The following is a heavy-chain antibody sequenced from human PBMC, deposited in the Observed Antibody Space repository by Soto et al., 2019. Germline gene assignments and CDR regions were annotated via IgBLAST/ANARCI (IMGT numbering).Heavy chain of an antibody. V-gene: IGHV1-69*13. Sequence: SVKVSCKASGGTFISYAISWVRQAPGQGLEWMGGIIPIFGTANYAQKFQGRVTITADESTSTAYMELSSLRSEDTAVYYCARGIRRITIFGVVIEPPDYWGKGTLVTVSS. D-gene: IGHD3-3*01. J-gene: IGHJ4*02. CDR3: ARGIRRITIFGVVIEPPDY. CDR2: IIPIFGTA. CDR1: GGTFISYA.